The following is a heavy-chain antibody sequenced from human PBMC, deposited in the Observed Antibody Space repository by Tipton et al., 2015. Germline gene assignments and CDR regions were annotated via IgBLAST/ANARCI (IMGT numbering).Heavy chain of an antibody. J-gene: IGHJ4*02. CDR1: GYTFTTHW. D-gene: IGHD3-9*01. Sequence: QLVQSGAEVKKPGESLKISCKGSGYTFTTHWIGWVRQMPGKGLEWMGIIYPRDSDTRYSPSFQGQVTISADKSISTAYLQWRSLKASDTAMYYCARRLPYFEWSKVYYFDYWGQGSPVTVSP. CDR2: IYPRDSDT. CDR3: ARRLPYFEWSKVYYFDY. V-gene: IGHV5-51*01.